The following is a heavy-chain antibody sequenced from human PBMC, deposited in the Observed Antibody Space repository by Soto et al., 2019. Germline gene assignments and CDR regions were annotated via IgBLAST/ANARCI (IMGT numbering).Heavy chain of an antibody. CDR3: ARDPRSITGTTSSEDFQH. V-gene: IGHV1-69*01. CDR2: IIPLLGIT. CDR1: GGTFSGYA. D-gene: IGHD1-20*01. Sequence: QAQLMQSGAEVKKPGSSVKVSCKASGGTFSGYAINWVRQAPGQGLEWMGGIIPLLGITDYGQKFQGRITIAVDESTGTAYMDLRGLRSEDTAVYYCARDPRSITGTTSSEDFQHWGQGTLVSVSS. J-gene: IGHJ1*01.